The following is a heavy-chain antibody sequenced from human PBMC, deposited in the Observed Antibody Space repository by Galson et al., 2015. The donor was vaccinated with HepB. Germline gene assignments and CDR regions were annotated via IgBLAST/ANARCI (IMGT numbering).Heavy chain of an antibody. D-gene: IGHD3-9*01. CDR2: IDPKSGDT. J-gene: IGHJ3*02. V-gene: IGHV1-2*04. CDR3: AREESGYYDAFDI. Sequence: SVKVSCKASGYTFTGYDIHWVRQAPGQGLEWMGRIDPKSGDTNYAQKFQGWVTMTRDTSINTAYMEVTRLRSDDTAAYYCAREESGYYDAFDIWGQGTMVTVSS. CDR1: GYTFTGYD.